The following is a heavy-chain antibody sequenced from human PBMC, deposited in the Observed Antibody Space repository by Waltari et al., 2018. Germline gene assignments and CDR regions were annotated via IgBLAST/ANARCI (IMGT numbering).Heavy chain of an antibody. V-gene: IGHV4-39*01. J-gene: IGHJ4*02. CDR2: MYYSGST. CDR3: VSHARTTSGGKHFDH. D-gene: IGHD2-15*01. CDR1: GDSISSSSYY. Sequence: QLQLQESGPGLVKASETLSLTCTVSGDSISSSSYYWGRVRQPPGKGLEWIGNMYYSGSTYYNPSLKSRVTISGDTSKSQFSLKLSSVTAADTSMYYCVSHARTTSGGKHFDHWGQGMLVTVSP.